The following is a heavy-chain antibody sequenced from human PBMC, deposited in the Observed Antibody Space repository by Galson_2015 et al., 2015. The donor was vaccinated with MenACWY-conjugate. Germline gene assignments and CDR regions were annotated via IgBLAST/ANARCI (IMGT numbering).Heavy chain of an antibody. CDR3: ARPRYYRSAYYYYMDV. CDR2: ISAYNGNT. J-gene: IGHJ6*03. Sequence: SVKVSCKASGYTFTSYGISWVRQAPGQGLEWMGWISAYNGNTNYAQKLQGRVTMTTDTSTSTAYMELRSLRSDDTAVYYCARPRYYRSAYYYYMDVWGKGTTVTVSS. CDR1: GYTFTSYG. V-gene: IGHV1-18*01. D-gene: IGHD3-9*01.